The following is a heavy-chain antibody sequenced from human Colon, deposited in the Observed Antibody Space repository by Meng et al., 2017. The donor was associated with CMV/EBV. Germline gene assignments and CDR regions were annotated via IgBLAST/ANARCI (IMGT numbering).Heavy chain of an antibody. CDR2: IYYTGNT. CDR3: ASQRGSGSGTFDY. J-gene: IGHJ4*02. D-gene: IGHD3-10*01. Sequence: SETLSLTCNVSGGSVSGGSYYWSWIRQPPGKGLEWIGFIYYTGNTNYNPSLKSRVTISVDTSKNQFSLKLSAVTTADTAIYFCASQRGSGSGTFDYWGQGTLVTV. V-gene: IGHV4-61*01. CDR1: GGSVSGGSYY.